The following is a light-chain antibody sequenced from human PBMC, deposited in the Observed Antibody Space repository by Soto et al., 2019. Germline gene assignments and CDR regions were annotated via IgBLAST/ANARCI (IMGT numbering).Light chain of an antibody. CDR1: SSDVGGYKY. Sequence: QSVLTQPASVSGSPGQSITISCTGTSSDVGGYKYVSWYKQHPGKAPKLMIYEVSNRPSGVSNRFSGSKSGNTASLTISGLQAEDEADYYCISYTSSSTWVFGGGTKVTVL. CDR2: EVS. CDR3: ISYTSSSTWV. V-gene: IGLV2-14*01. J-gene: IGLJ3*02.